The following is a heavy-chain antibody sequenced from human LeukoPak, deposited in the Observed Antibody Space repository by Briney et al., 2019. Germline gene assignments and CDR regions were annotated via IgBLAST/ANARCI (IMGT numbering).Heavy chain of an antibody. CDR1: GFTFSSYS. Sequence: PGGSLRLSCAASGFTFSSYSMNWVRQAPGKGLEWVSYISSSGSTIYYADSVKGRFTISRDNAKNSLYLQMNSLRAEDTAVYYCARGPDYDFWSGLLSYYYYGMDVWGQGTTVTVSS. D-gene: IGHD3-3*01. V-gene: IGHV3-48*04. CDR3: ARGPDYDFWSGLLSYYYYGMDV. J-gene: IGHJ6*02. CDR2: ISSSGSTI.